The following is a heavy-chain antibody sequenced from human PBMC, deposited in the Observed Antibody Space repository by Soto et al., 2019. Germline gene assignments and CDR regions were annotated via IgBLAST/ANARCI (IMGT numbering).Heavy chain of an antibody. CDR3: AKDSTSYNGGYDPFDI. CDR2: IGGEAVST. V-gene: IGHV3-23*01. Sequence: EVQLLESGGALVQPGGYLRLSCEASGFIFSNYAMSWVRQGPGKGLEWFAVIGGEAVSTNCADSVKGRCTVSRDNSKNMGYQQLDSLSDADTAVYYCAKDSTSYNGGYDPFDIWGQGTIGTVSS. CDR1: GFIFSNYA. D-gene: IGHD1-1*01. J-gene: IGHJ3*02.